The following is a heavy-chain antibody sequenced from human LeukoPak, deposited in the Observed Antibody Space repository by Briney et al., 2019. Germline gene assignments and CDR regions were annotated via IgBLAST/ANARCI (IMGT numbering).Heavy chain of an antibody. V-gene: IGHV3-48*01. CDR3: AREFEYSSSSAVTHFDY. CDR1: GFTFSSYS. CDR2: ISSSSSTI. Sequence: RSGGSLRLSCAASGFTFSSYSMNWVRQAPGKGLEWVSYISSSSSTIYYADSVKGRFTISRDNAKNSLYLQMNSLRAEDTAVYYCAREFEYSSSSAVTHFDYWGQGTLVTVSS. D-gene: IGHD6-6*01. J-gene: IGHJ4*02.